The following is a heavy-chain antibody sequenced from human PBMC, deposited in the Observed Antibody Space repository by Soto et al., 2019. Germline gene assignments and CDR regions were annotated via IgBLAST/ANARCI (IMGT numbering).Heavy chain of an antibody. CDR1: GGSINSGGYY. D-gene: IGHD6-13*01. J-gene: IGHJ4*02. CDR2: IFYSGRT. CDR3: ARGYRQSGYSSSWVFDY. V-gene: IGHV4-31*03. Sequence: QVQLQESGPGLVKPSQTLSLICTVSGGSINSGGYYWNWIRQHPGKGLEWIGYIFYSGRTYYNPFLRSRGTISEDTSENQFALNLSSVTAADTAVYFWARGYRQSGYSSSWVFDYWGQGTLVNVSS.